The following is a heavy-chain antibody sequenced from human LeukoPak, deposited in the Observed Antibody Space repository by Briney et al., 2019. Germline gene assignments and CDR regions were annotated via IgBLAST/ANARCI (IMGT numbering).Heavy chain of an antibody. V-gene: IGHV3-74*01. D-gene: IGHD6-19*01. Sequence: PGGSLRLSCAGSGFAFSSSWMHWVRQAPGKGLVWVSRMNSDGTTTNYADSVKGRFTISRHNSKNTLYLQMNSLRAEDTAVYYCARVKAVAAVFQHWGQGTLVTVSS. J-gene: IGHJ1*01. CDR3: ARVKAVAAVFQH. CDR1: GFAFSSSW. CDR2: MNSDGTTT.